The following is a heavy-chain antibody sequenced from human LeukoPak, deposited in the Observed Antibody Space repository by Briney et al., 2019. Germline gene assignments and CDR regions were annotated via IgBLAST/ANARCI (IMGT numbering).Heavy chain of an antibody. V-gene: IGHV3-21*01. J-gene: IGHJ3*02. CDR2: ISSSSYI. Sequence: PGGSLRLSCAASGFTFSNYNMNWVRQAPGKGLEWVSSISSSSYIYYADSVKGRFTISRDNAKNSLYLQMNSLRAEDTAVYYCARDLEWEPHAFDIWGQGTMVTVSS. CDR1: GFTFSNYN. CDR3: ARDLEWEPHAFDI. D-gene: IGHD1-26*01.